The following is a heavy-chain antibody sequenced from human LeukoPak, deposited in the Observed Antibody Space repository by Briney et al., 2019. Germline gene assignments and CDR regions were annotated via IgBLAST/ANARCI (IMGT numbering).Heavy chain of an antibody. CDR2: ISSSSSYI. V-gene: IGHV3-21*01. Sequence: PGGSLRLSCAASGFTFSSYSMNWVRQAPGKGLEWVSSISSSSSYIYYADSVKGRFTISRDNAKYSLYLQMNSLRAEDTAVYHCARDPLITYYYDSSGNHADWFDPWGQGTLVTVSS. CDR1: GFTFSSYS. J-gene: IGHJ5*02. CDR3: ARDPLITYYYDSSGNHADWFDP. D-gene: IGHD3-22*01.